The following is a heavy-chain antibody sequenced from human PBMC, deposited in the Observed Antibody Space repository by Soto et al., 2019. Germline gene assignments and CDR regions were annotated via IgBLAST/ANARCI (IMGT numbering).Heavy chain of an antibody. V-gene: IGHV4-34*01. Sequence: SETLSLTCAVYGGSFSGYYWTWIRQPPGKGLEWIGEINHSGSTNCNPSLKSRVTISVDTSKNQFSLKLSSVTAADTAVYYCARASKKRGYSYGPDYWGQGTLVTVSS. CDR3: ARASKKRGYSYGPDY. CDR2: INHSGST. CDR1: GGSFSGYY. J-gene: IGHJ4*02. D-gene: IGHD5-18*01.